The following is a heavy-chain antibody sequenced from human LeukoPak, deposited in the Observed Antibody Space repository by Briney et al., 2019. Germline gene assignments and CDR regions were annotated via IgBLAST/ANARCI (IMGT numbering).Heavy chain of an antibody. D-gene: IGHD3-22*01. J-gene: IGHJ4*02. CDR2: LSYDGSNK. V-gene: IGHV3-30-3*01. CDR1: EFTSVTYP. CDR3: ARDPMIVVVNQGLFDY. Sequence: GGSLRLSFEASEFTSVTYPSHGVGQPPGRGRGGWQVLSYDGSNKYYADSVKGRFTISRDNSKNTLYLQMNSLRAEDTAVYYCARDPMIVVVNQGLFDYWGQGTLVTVSS.